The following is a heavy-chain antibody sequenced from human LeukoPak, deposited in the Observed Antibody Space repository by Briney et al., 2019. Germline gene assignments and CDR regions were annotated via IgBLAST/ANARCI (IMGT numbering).Heavy chain of an antibody. V-gene: IGHV4-59*08. CDR2: IYYSGST. CDR1: GGSISSYY. J-gene: IGHJ5*02. D-gene: IGHD6-13*01. Sequence: SETLSLTCTVSGGSISSYYWSWIRQPPGKGREGIGYIYYSGSTNYNPSLKSRVTISVDTSKNHFSLQLSSVTAADTAVYYCARLIAAAGDNWFDPWGQGTLVTVSS. CDR3: ARLIAAAGDNWFDP.